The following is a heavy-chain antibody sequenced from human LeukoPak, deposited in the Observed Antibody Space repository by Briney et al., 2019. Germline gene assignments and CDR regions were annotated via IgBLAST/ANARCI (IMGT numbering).Heavy chain of an antibody. CDR2: IIPIFGTA. J-gene: IGHJ6*04. CDR1: GGTFSSYA. Sequence: SVKVSCKASGGTFSSYAISWVRQAPGQGLEWMGGIIPIFGTANYAQKFQGRVTITADESTSTAYMELSSLRSEDTAVYYCAVGKDIVVVPAASMLVSYYGMDVWGKGTTVTVSS. CDR3: AVGKDIVVVPAASMLVSYYGMDV. V-gene: IGHV1-69*13. D-gene: IGHD2-2*01.